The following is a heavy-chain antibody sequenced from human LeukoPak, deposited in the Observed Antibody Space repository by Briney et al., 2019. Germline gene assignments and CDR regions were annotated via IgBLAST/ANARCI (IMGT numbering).Heavy chain of an antibody. CDR3: ARGSYYGDYMDY. CDR1: GYTFTSYD. Sequence: ASVKVSCKASGYTFTSYDINWVRQATGQGLEWMGWMNPNSDNTGYAQKFQGRVTMTRNTSISTAYMELSSLRSEDTAVYYCARGSYYGDYMDYWGQGTTVTVSS. D-gene: IGHD4-17*01. V-gene: IGHV1-8*01. J-gene: IGHJ6*03. CDR2: MNPNSDNT.